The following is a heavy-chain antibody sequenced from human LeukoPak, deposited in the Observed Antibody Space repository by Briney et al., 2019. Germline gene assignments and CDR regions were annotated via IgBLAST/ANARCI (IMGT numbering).Heavy chain of an antibody. Sequence: ASVKVSCKASGYTFTGYYMHWVRQAPGQGLEWMGWINPNSGGTNYAQKFQGRVTMTRDTSISTAYMELSRLRSDDTAVYYCARLTIFGVVIRDGMDVWAKGPRSPSP. V-gene: IGHV1-2*02. CDR2: INPNSGGT. CDR3: ARLTIFGVVIRDGMDV. CDR1: GYTFTGYY. D-gene: IGHD3-3*01. J-gene: IGHJ6*02.